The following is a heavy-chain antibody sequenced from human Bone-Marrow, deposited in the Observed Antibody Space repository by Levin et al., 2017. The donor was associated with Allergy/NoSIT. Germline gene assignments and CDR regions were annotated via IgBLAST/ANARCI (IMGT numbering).Heavy chain of an antibody. CDR1: GDTFSSYP. J-gene: IGHJ2*01. V-gene: IGHV1-69*02. D-gene: IGHD3-16*01. CDR2: IIPILNIA. Sequence: SVKVSCKASGDTFSSYPISWVRQAPGQGLEFMGRIIPILNIANYAQKFQGRVTITADKSTSTAYVELSSLRSEDTAVYYCARNGGYSATYFDLWGRGTLVSVSS. CDR3: ARNGGYSATYFDL.